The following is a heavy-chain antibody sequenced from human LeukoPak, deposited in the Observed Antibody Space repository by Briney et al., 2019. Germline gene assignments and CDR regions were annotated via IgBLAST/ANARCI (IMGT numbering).Heavy chain of an antibody. CDR3: ASDQGGYYDSSGYSDY. Sequence: GGSLRLSCAASGFTVSSNNMSWVRQAPGKGLEWVSVIYSGGSTYYADSVKGRFTISRDNAKNSLYLQMNSLRAEDTAVYYCASDQGGYYDSSGYSDYWGQGTLVTVSS. CDR1: GFTVSSNN. V-gene: IGHV3-53*01. J-gene: IGHJ4*02. D-gene: IGHD3-22*01. CDR2: IYSGGST.